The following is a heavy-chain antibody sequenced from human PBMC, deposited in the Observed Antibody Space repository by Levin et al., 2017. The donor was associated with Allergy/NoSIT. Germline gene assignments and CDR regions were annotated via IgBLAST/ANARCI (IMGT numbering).Heavy chain of an antibody. CDR2: IYYSGNT. D-gene: IGHD6-19*01. CDR1: GGSISSSSYY. V-gene: IGHV4-39*07. Sequence: KTSETLSLTCIVSGGSISSSSYYWGWIRRPPGKVLEWIGSIYYSGNTYYNPSLNSRVSISIDTPSNQFSLKINSVTAADTAVYYCARVNRLAGRFNWFDPWGQGALVTVSS. J-gene: IGHJ5*02. CDR3: ARVNRLAGRFNWFDP.